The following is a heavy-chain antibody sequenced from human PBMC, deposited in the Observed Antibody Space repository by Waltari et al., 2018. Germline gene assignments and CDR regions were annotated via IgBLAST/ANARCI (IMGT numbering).Heavy chain of an antibody. Sequence: EVQLVESGGGLVQPGGSLRLSCSASGFTFSSNAMSWVRQAPGKGLEWVSAISGSGGSTYYADSVKGRFTISRDNSKNTLYLQMNSLRAEDTAVYYCAKDYVSSWYGGYYFDYWGQGTLVTVSS. CDR1: GFTFSSNA. J-gene: IGHJ4*02. V-gene: IGHV3-23*04. CDR3: AKDYVSSWYGGYYFDY. CDR2: ISGSGGST. D-gene: IGHD6-13*01.